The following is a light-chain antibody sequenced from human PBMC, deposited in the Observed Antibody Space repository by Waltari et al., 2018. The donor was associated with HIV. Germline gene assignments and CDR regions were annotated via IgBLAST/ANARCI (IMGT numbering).Light chain of an antibody. Sequence: DIVMTQSPDSLAVSLGERATINCKSSQSVLYSSNNKNYLAWYQQKPGQPPKLLIYWASTRESGCPDRFSGSGSGTDFTLTISSLQAEDVAVYYCHQYYSTPDTFGQGTKLEIK. CDR2: WAS. CDR3: HQYYSTPDT. CDR1: QSVLYSSNNKNY. V-gene: IGKV4-1*01. J-gene: IGKJ2*01.